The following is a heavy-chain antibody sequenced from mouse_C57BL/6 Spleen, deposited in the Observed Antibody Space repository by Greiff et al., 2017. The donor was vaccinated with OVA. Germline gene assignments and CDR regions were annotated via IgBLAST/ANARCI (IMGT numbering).Heavy chain of an antibody. J-gene: IGHJ4*01. Sequence: EVQLQQSGPELVKPGASVKISCKASGYSFTDYNMNWVKQSNGKSLEWIGVINPNYGTTSYNQKFKGKATLTVDQSSSTAYMQLNSLTSEDTAVYYCATEDLLWYNHYYAMDYWGQGTSVTVSS. CDR2: INPNYGTT. V-gene: IGHV1-39*01. D-gene: IGHD2-1*01. CDR3: ATEDLLWYNHYYAMDY. CDR1: GYSFTDYN.